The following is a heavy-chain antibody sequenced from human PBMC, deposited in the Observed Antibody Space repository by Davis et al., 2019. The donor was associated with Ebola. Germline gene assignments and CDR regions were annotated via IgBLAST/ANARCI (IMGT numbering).Heavy chain of an antibody. D-gene: IGHD6-19*01. CDR2: IKQDGSEK. J-gene: IGHJ5*02. Sequence: GGSLRLSCAASGFTFSSYWMSWVRQAPGKGLEWVANIKQDGSEKYYVDSVKGRFTISRDNAKNSLYLQMNSLRAEDTAVYYCARDGAVAGMRWFDPWGQGTLVTVFS. V-gene: IGHV3-7*01. CDR1: GFTFSSYW. CDR3: ARDGAVAGMRWFDP.